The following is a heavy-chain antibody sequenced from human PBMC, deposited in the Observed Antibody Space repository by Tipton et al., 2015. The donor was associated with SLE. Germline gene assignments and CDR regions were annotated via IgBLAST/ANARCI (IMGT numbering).Heavy chain of an antibody. CDR3: ARGDRDSGYDWDYFDY. Sequence: SLRLSCAASGFTFSGSAMHWVRQASGKGLEWVGHIRSKANSYATAYAASVKGRFTISRDDSKNTAYLQMNSLKTEDTAVYYCARGDRDSGYDWDYFDYWGQGTLVTVSS. J-gene: IGHJ4*02. V-gene: IGHV3-73*01. CDR1: GFTFSGSA. CDR2: IRSKANSYAT. D-gene: IGHD5-12*01.